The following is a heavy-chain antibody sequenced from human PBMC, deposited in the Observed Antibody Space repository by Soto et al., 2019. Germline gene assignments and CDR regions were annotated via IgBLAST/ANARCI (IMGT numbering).Heavy chain of an antibody. V-gene: IGHV3-7*04. CDR1: GVTFSSYW. CDR2: IKQDGSEK. D-gene: IGHD3-22*01. J-gene: IGHJ6*04. Sequence: PGGSLRLPCAAAGVTFSSYWRSWVRQAPGKGLEWVANIKQDGSEKYYVDSVKGRFTISRDNAKNSLYLQMNSLRAEDTAVYYCARFYYDSSGYLPSPYYYYSGMDVWGKGTTVTVSS. CDR3: ARFYYDSSGYLPSPYYYYSGMDV.